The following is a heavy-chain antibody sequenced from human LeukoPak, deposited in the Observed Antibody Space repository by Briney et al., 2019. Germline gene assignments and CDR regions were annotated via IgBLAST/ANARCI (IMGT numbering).Heavy chain of an antibody. D-gene: IGHD3-22*01. J-gene: IGHJ6*02. CDR3: AKDNYDSSGSYSFSYYYYGMDV. CDR1: GFTFSSYA. V-gene: IGHV3-23*01. CDR2: ISGSGGST. Sequence: GGSLRLSCAASGFTFSSYAMSWVRQAPGKGLEWVSAISGSGGSTYYADSVKGRFTISRDNSKNTLYLQVNSLRAEDTAVYYCAKDNYDSSGSYSFSYYYYGMDVWGQGTTVTVSS.